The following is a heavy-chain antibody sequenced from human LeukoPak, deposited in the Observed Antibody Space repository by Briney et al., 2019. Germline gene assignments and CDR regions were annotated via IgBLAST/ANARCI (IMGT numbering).Heavy chain of an antibody. CDR1: GFTLSSYS. D-gene: IGHD2-2*02. CDR3: ARALRSCSSTSCYTIDY. J-gene: IGHJ4*02. CDR2: ISSSSSYI. Sequence: GGSLRLSCAASGFTLSSYSMNWVRQAPGKGLEWVSSISSSSSYIYYADSVKGRFTISRDNAKNSLYLQMNSLRAEDTAVYYCARALRSCSSTSCYTIDYWGQGTLVTVSS. V-gene: IGHV3-21*01.